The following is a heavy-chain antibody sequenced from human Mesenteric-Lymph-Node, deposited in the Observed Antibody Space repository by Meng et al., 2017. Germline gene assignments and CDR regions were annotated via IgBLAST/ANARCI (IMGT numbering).Heavy chain of an antibody. Sequence: SVKVSCKASGGTFSSYAISWVRQAPGQGLEWMGGIIPIFGTANYAQKFQGRVTITTDESTSTAYMELSSLRSGDTAVYYCARGDESYSGSYYGLDYWGQGTLVTVSS. J-gene: IGHJ4*02. D-gene: IGHD1-26*01. CDR3: ARGDESYSGSYYGLDY. V-gene: IGHV1-69*05. CDR2: IIPIFGTA. CDR1: GGTFSSYA.